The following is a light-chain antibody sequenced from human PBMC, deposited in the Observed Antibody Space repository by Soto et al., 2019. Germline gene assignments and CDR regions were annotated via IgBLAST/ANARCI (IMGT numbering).Light chain of an antibody. V-gene: IGKV1-27*01. Sequence: DIQMTQTTSALPAAVRDRVTMTCRASQGISNYLAWYQQKPGKVPKLLIYAASTLQSGVPSRFSGSGSGTDFTLTISSPQPEDAATYYWQKYLSALCTFGQGTKVDIK. CDR2: AAS. CDR1: QGISNY. J-gene: IGKJ1*01. CDR3: QKYLSALCT.